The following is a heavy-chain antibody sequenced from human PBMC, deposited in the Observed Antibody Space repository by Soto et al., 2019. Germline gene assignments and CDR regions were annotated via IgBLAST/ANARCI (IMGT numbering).Heavy chain of an antibody. V-gene: IGHV5-51*01. CDR1: GYRFTSYW. J-gene: IGHJ6*03. Sequence: GESLKISCKGSGYRFTSYWIGWVRQMPGKGLEWMGIIYPGDSDTRYSPSFQGQVTISADKSISTAYLQWSSLKASDTAMYYCARRGWIAAAGTSYYYYMDVWGKGTTVTVSS. CDR3: ARRGWIAAAGTSYYYYMDV. CDR2: IYPGDSDT. D-gene: IGHD6-13*01.